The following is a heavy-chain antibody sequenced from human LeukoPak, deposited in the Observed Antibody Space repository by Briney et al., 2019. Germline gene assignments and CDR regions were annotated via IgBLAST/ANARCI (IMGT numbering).Heavy chain of an antibody. CDR2: ISGSGGST. J-gene: IGHJ4*02. CDR1: GLTFSSYA. V-gene: IGHV3-23*01. Sequence: PGGSLRLSCAASGLTFSSYAMSWVRQAPGKGLEWVSAISGSGGSTYYADSVKGRFTISRDNSKNTLYLQMNSLRAEDMAVYYCAKVSRVQLDSPIDYWGQGTLVTVSS. CDR3: AKVSRVQLDSPIDY. D-gene: IGHD1-1*01.